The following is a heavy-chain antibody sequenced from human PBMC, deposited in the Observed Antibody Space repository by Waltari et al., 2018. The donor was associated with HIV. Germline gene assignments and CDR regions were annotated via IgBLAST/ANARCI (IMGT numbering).Heavy chain of an antibody. CDR3: AIERGHCIGAACYGWFDP. CDR2: IFHTGRP. D-gene: IGHD2-15*01. V-gene: IGHV4-38-2*02. Sequence: QVQLQESGPGLVKPSETLSLTCGVSGYSISSGYYWGWICQTPGKGLEWIGTIFHTGRPFSNPSLKSGSSMSLDTAKNQFSLSLYSRTAADTAVYYCAIERGHCIGAACYGWFDPWGQGTLVTVSS. CDR1: GYSISSGYY. J-gene: IGHJ5*02.